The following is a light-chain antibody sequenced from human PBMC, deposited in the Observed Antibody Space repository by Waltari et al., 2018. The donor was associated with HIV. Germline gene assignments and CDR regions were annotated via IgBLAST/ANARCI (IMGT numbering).Light chain of an antibody. CDR2: GAT. J-gene: IGKJ2*01. V-gene: IGKV3-20*01. CDR1: QSVDSSY. CDR3: QQYGSSPYT. Sequence: EIVLTQSPATLSLSPGQGATLSCRASQSVDSSYLGWYQQKPGQAPRLLIHGATSRATGIPDRFRGSGSGTDFTLTISSVEPEDFAVYYCQQYGSSPYTFGQGTRLEIK.